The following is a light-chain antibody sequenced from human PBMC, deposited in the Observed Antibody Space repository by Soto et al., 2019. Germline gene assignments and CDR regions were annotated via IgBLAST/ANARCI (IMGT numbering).Light chain of an antibody. V-gene: IGKV3-15*01. CDR1: QSVSSN. Sequence: EIVMTQSPATLSVSPGERATLSCRASQSVSSNLAWYQQKPGQAPRLLIYGASTRATGIPARFSGSGSGTEFTLIISSLQSEDFAVYYCQQYNSWWTFGQGTKVEIK. J-gene: IGKJ1*01. CDR3: QQYNSWWT. CDR2: GAS.